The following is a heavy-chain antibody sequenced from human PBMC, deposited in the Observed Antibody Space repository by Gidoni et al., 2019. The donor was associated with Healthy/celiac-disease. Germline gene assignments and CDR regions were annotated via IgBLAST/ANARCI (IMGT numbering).Heavy chain of an antibody. CDR1: GFTVSSNY. Sequence: EVQLVESGGGLIQPGGSLRLSCAASGFTVSSNYMSWVRQAPGKGLEWVSVIYSGGSTYYADSVKGRFTISRDNSKNTLYLQMNSLRAEDTAVYYCARDVLLAGYGMDVWGQGTTVTVSS. CDR3: ARDVLLAGYGMDV. V-gene: IGHV3-53*01. J-gene: IGHJ6*02. CDR2: IYSGGST. D-gene: IGHD6-19*01.